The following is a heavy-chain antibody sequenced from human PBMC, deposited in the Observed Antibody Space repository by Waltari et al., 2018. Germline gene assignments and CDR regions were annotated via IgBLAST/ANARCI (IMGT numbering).Heavy chain of an antibody. CDR1: GGTFSSYA. Sequence: QVQLVQSGAEVKKPGSSVKVSCKASGGTFSSYAISWVRQAPGQGLEWMGRIIPILGTANYAQKFQGRVTITADKSTSTAYMELSSLRSEDTAVYYCARDHRGWLQLGGLDDAFDIWGQGTMVTVSS. D-gene: IGHD5-12*01. CDR2: IIPILGTA. V-gene: IGHV1-69*08. CDR3: ARDHRGWLQLGGLDDAFDI. J-gene: IGHJ3*02.